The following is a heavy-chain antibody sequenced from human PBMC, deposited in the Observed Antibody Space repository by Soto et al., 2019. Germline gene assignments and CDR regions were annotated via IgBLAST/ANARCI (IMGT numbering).Heavy chain of an antibody. CDR1: GYTFNGYY. CDR2: INPNSGGT. D-gene: IGHD3-9*01. Sequence: ASVQVSCKASGYTFNGYYMHWVRQAPGQGLEWMGWINPNSGGTNYAQKFQGWVTMTRDTSISTAYMELSRLRSDDTAVYYCAGNYLPPRAYDFLTGYPTPPNGMDVWGQGTTVTVS. V-gene: IGHV1-2*04. CDR3: AGNYLPPRAYDFLTGYPTPPNGMDV. J-gene: IGHJ6*02.